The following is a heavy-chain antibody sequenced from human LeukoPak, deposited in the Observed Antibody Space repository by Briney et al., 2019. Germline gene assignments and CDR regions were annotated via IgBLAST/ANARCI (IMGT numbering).Heavy chain of an antibody. CDR1: GASGRTISSSSYY. D-gene: IGHD2-8*01. V-gene: IGHV4-39*07. Sequence: PSETLSLTCTVSGASGRTISSSSYYWGWIRQPPGKGLEWIGEINHSGSTNYNPSLKSRVTISVDTSKNQFSLKLSSVTAADTAVYYCARVKLGNYCTNGVCYRGSYYYYYYMDVWGKGTTVTVSS. CDR3: ARVKLGNYCTNGVCYRGSYYYYYYMDV. J-gene: IGHJ6*03. CDR2: INHSGST.